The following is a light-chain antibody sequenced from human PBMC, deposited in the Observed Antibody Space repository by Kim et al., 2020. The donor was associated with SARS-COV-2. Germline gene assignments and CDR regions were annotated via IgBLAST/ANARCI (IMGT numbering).Light chain of an antibody. CDR2: SNI. CDR1: SSNIGAGYD. CDR3: QSYDSSLSNSGV. Sequence: VTISCTGSSSNIGAGYDVHWYQQLPGTAPKLLIYSNINRPSGVPDRFSASKSGTSASLAITGLQAEDEADYYCQSYDSSLSNSGVFGGGTQLTVL. J-gene: IGLJ3*02. V-gene: IGLV1-40*01.